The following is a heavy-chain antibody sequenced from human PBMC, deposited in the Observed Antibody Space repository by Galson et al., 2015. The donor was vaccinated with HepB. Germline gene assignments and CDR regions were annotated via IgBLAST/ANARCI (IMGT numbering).Heavy chain of an antibody. V-gene: IGHV3-30*18. CDR2: ISYDGSNK. CDR3: AKDLAVAGTGDY. CDR1: GFTFSNYG. D-gene: IGHD6-19*01. J-gene: IGHJ4*02. Sequence: SLRLSCAASGFTFSNYGMHWVRQAPGKGLEWVAVISYDGSNKYYADSVKGRFTISRDNSKNTLYLQMNSLRAEDTAVYYCAKDLAVAGTGDYWGQGTLVTVSS.